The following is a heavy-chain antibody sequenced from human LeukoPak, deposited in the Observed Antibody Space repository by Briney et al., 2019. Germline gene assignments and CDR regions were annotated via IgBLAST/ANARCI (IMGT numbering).Heavy chain of an antibody. J-gene: IGHJ4*02. V-gene: IGHV1-18*01. Sequence: VASVKVSCKASGGTFSSYAISWVRQAPGQGLEWMGWISAHNGNTNYAQKLQGRVTMTTDTSTSTAYMELRSLRSDDTAVYYCARDGYFDYWGQGTLVTVSS. CDR1: GGTFSSYA. CDR2: ISAHNGNT. CDR3: ARDGYFDY.